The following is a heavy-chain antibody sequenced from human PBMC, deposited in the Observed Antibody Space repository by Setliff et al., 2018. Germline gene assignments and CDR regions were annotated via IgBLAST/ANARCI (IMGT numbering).Heavy chain of an antibody. Sequence: SETLSLTCTVSGASISSGFYYWSWIRQPAGKGLEWIGRIHSSGDTKYNPSLKTRVTIAVDTSKNQFSLKLNSATAADTAVYYCARATVGLATIIYFDSWGPGTLVTVPS. J-gene: IGHJ4*02. CDR3: ARATVGLATIIYFDS. V-gene: IGHV4-61*02. CDR1: GASISSGFYY. CDR2: IHSSGDT. D-gene: IGHD4-4*01.